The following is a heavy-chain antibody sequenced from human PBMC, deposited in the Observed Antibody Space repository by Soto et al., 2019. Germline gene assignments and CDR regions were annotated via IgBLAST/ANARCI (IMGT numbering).Heavy chain of an antibody. CDR3: ARDYGANELRFDS. CDR2: VYYSGTT. Sequence: PSETLSLTCTVSGGSVNSGSYYWSWIRQPPGKGLEWIGYVYYSGTTKYNPSLKSRVTISVDTSNNQFSLRLRSVTAADTAVYYCARDYGANELRFDSWGQGTLVTVSS. CDR1: GGSVNSGSYY. D-gene: IGHD1-1*01. V-gene: IGHV4-61*01. J-gene: IGHJ4*02.